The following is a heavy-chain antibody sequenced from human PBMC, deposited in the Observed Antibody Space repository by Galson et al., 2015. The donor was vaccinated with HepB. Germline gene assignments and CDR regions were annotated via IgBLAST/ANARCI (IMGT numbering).Heavy chain of an antibody. CDR1: GGSISSGGYY. D-gene: IGHD4-23*01. CDR2: IYYTGST. Sequence: TLSLTCTVSGGSISSGGYYWTWIRQHPGKGLEWIGYIYYTGSTYYNPSLKSRLTISIGTSKNQFSLNLSSVTAADTAVYYCASNSYGGNGAYYYYYYMDVWGKGTPVTVSS. J-gene: IGHJ6*03. V-gene: IGHV4-31*03. CDR3: ASNSYGGNGAYYYYYYMDV.